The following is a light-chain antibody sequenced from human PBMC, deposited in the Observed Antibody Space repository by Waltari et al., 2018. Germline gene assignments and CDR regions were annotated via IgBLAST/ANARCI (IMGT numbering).Light chain of an antibody. CDR1: NIESKS. CDR2: YDT. Sequence: YVLTQPPSVSVAPGKTATMTCGGENIESKSVNWYQQTAGPAPVLVLFYDTDRPSGIPDRFSGSNSGNTATLTISWVEAGDEADYHCQVWDDTTNSGVFGGGTRLTVL. J-gene: IGLJ3*02. V-gene: IGLV3-21*01. CDR3: QVWDDTTNSGV.